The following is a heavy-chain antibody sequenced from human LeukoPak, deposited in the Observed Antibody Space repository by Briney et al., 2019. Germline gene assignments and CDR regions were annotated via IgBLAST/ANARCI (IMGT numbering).Heavy chain of an antibody. CDR2: IYYSGST. D-gene: IGHD5-12*01. CDR1: GGSINSYY. CDR3: ASAIVATNKIGGYYFDY. V-gene: IGHV4-59*08. J-gene: IGHJ4*02. Sequence: SETLSLTCTVSGGSINSYYWSWIRQPPGKGLEWIGYIYYSGSTNYNPSLKSRVTISVDTSKNQFSLKLSSVTAADTAVYYCASAIVATNKIGGYYFDYWGQGPWSPSPQ.